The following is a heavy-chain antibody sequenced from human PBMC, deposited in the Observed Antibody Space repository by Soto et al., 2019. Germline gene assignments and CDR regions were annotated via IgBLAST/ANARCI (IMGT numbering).Heavy chain of an antibody. J-gene: IGHJ6*02. V-gene: IGHV3-9*01. CDR2: ISWNSGSI. Sequence: DVQLVESGGGLVQPGRSLRLSCAASGFTFDDYAMHWVRQAPGKGLEWVSGISWNSGSIGYADSVKGRFTISRDNAKNSLYLQMNSLRAEDTALYYCAKDGGSSWYYYYGMDVWGQGTTVTVSS. D-gene: IGHD6-13*01. CDR1: GFTFDDYA. CDR3: AKDGGSSWYYYYGMDV.